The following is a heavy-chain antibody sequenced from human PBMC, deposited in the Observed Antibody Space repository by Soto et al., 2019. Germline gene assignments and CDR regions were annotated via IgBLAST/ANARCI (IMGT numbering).Heavy chain of an antibody. CDR3: AHSHAIGSCSSSSCRKWFDP. D-gene: IGHD2-2*01. V-gene: IGHV2-5*01. CDR2: IYWNGDE. J-gene: IGHJ5*02. Sequence: QITLKESGPALVEPTQTLTLTCTFSGFSFSTSGVGVGWIRQPPGKALEWLALIYWNGDELYSPSLKSRLTVTKDTPKNQVVLKMTDMDPVDTATYHCAHSHAIGSCSSSSCRKWFDPWGQGTLVTVSS. CDR1: GFSFSTSGVG.